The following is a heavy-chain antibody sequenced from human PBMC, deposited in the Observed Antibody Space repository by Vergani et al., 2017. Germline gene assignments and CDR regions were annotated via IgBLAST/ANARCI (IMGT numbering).Heavy chain of an antibody. CDR1: GFTFSSYG. CDR2: IWYDGSNK. CDR3: AKEGPHSSSWYVNYYYYGMDV. D-gene: IGHD6-13*01. Sequence: QVQLVESGGGVVQPGRSLRLSCAASGFTFSSYGMHWVRQAPGKGLEWVAVIWYDGSNKYYADSVKGRFTISRDNSKNTPYLQMNSLRAEDTAVYYCAKEGPHSSSWYVNYYYYGMDVWGQGTTVTVSS. V-gene: IGHV3-33*06. J-gene: IGHJ6*02.